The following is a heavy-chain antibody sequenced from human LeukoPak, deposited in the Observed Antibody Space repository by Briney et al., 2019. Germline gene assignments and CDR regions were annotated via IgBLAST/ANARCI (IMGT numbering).Heavy chain of an antibody. Sequence: ASVKVSCKASSYTFTSYGISWVRQAPGQGLEWMGWISAYNGNTNYAQKLQGRVTMTTDTSTSTAYMELRSLRSDDTAVYYCARDGGCTNGVCYDYYGMDVWGQGTTVTVSS. J-gene: IGHJ6*02. V-gene: IGHV1-18*01. D-gene: IGHD2-8*01. CDR2: ISAYNGNT. CDR3: ARDGGCTNGVCYDYYGMDV. CDR1: SYTFTSYG.